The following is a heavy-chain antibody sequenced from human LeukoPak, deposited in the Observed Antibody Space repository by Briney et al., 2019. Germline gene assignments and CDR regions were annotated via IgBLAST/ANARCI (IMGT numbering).Heavy chain of an antibody. CDR1: GFTFSSYS. D-gene: IGHD4-23*01. CDR3: ARTTVVTPNYFDY. Sequence: GGSLRLPCAASGFTFSSYSMNWVRQAPGKGLEWVSSISSSSSYIYYADSVKGRFTISRDNAKNSLYLQMNSLRAEDTAVYYCARTTVVTPNYFDYWGQGTLVTVSS. CDR2: ISSSSSYI. V-gene: IGHV3-21*01. J-gene: IGHJ4*02.